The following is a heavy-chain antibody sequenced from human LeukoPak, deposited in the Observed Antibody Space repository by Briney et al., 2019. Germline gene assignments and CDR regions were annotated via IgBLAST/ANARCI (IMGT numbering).Heavy chain of an antibody. CDR2: IYYSGST. V-gene: IGHV4-39*07. CDR1: GGSISSSSYY. J-gene: IGHJ5*02. CDR3: ARVAPVVVTAISWFDP. D-gene: IGHD2-21*02. Sequence: SETLSLTCTVSGGSISSSSYYWGWIRQPPGKGLEWIGSIYYSGSTYYNPSLKSRVTISVDTSKNQFSLKLSSVTAADTAVYYCARVAPVVVTAISWFDPWGQGTLVTVSS.